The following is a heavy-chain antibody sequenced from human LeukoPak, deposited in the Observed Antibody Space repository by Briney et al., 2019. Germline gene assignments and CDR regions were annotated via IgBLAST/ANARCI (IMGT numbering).Heavy chain of an antibody. CDR3: ARISITMVRGALDY. CDR1: GFTFDDYG. D-gene: IGHD3-10*01. Sequence: GGSLRLSCAASGFTFDDYGMSWVRQAPGKGLEWVSGINWNGGSTGYADSVKGRFTISRDNAKNSLYLQMNSLRAEDTALYHCARISITMVRGALDYWGQGTLVTVSS. V-gene: IGHV3-20*01. J-gene: IGHJ4*02. CDR2: INWNGGST.